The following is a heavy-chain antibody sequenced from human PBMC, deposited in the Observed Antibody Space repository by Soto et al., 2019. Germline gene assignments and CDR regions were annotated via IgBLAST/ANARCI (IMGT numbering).Heavy chain of an antibody. CDR3: ARGRGYSSSWSYFDY. J-gene: IGHJ4*02. V-gene: IGHV4-34*01. CDR2: INHSGST. D-gene: IGHD6-13*01. Sequence: PSETLSLTCAVYGGSFSGYYWSWIRQPPGKGLEWIGEINHSGSTNYNPSLKSRVTISVDTSKNQFSLKLSSVTAADTAVYYCARGRGYSSSWSYFDYWGQGTLVTVSS. CDR1: GGSFSGYY.